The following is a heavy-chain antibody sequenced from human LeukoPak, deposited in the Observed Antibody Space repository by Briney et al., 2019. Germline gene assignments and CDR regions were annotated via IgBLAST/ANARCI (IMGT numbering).Heavy chain of an antibody. D-gene: IGHD5-12*01. CDR1: GGSISSYY. CDR2: IKSKTDGGTT. CDR3: TTDNSGYDY. Sequence: ETLSLTCTVSGGSISSYYWSWVRQAPGKGLEWVGRIKSKTDGGTTDYAAPVKGRFTILRDDSKNTLYLQMNSLKTEDTAVYYCTTDNSGYDYWGQGTLVTVSS. V-gene: IGHV3-15*01. J-gene: IGHJ4*02.